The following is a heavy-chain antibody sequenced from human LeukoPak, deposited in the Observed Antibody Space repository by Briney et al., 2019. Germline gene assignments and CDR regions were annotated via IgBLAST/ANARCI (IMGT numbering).Heavy chain of an antibody. J-gene: IGHJ4*02. CDR1: GGSISSYY. D-gene: IGHD2-21*02. CDR3: ARAGGAWEHLDS. V-gene: IGHV4-59*01. Sequence: PSETLSLTCTVSGGSISSYYWSWIRQPPGKGLEWIGYIYYRGSTNYNPSLKSRVTISVDTSKNQFSLKLSSVTAADTAVYYCARAGGAWEHLDSWGQGTLVTVSS. CDR2: IYYRGST.